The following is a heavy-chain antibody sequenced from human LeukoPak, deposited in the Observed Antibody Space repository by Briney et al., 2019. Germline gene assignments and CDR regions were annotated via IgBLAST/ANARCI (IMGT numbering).Heavy chain of an antibody. Sequence: GGSLRLSCAASGFTFSSYWMHWVRQGPGKGLEWVSRINSDGSLTSYADSVKGQFTISRDNAKNTLYLQMNSLRAEDTAVYYCAKWRALDGSGSYSPTYYYYYMDVWGKGTTVTVSS. D-gene: IGHD3-10*01. CDR2: INSDGSLT. V-gene: IGHV3-74*01. CDR1: GFTFSSYW. J-gene: IGHJ6*03. CDR3: AKWRALDGSGSYSPTYYYYYMDV.